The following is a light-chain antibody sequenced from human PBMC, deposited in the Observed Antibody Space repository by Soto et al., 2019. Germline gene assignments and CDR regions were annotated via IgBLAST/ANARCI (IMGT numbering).Light chain of an antibody. J-gene: IGLJ2*01. V-gene: IGLV1-40*01. CDR3: QSFDSYLRGSV. CDR2: GNN. Sequence: QSVLTQPPSVSGAPGQRVTISCIGSNSNIGAGYDVHWYQQFPGTAPKVLIHGNNNRPSGVPDRFSGAKSVTSASLVIAGLQAEDEADYFCQSFDSYLRGSVFGGGTQLTVL. CDR1: NSNIGAGYD.